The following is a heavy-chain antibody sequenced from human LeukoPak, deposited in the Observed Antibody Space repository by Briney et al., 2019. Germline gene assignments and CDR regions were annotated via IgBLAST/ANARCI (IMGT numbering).Heavy chain of an antibody. D-gene: IGHD1-26*01. CDR3: ARVGATDAGEYYSDY. Sequence: ASVKVSCKASGYTFTGYYMHWVRQAPGQELEWMGWINPNSGGTNYAQKFQGRVTMTRDTSISTAYMELSRLRSDDTAVYYCARVGATDAGEYYSDYWGQGTLVTVSS. CDR2: INPNSGGT. J-gene: IGHJ4*02. CDR1: GYTFTGYY. V-gene: IGHV1-2*02.